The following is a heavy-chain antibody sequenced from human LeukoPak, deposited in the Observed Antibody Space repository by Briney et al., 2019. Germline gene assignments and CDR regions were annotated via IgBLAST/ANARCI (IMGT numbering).Heavy chain of an antibody. Sequence: GESLRISCKGSGYXFTSYWITWVRQMPGKGLEWMGRIDPSDSYTNYSPSFQGHVTISADKSISTAYLHWSSLKASDTAMYYCARQYCSSTSCYRSAFDIWGQGTMVTVSS. V-gene: IGHV5-10-1*01. CDR3: ARQYCSSTSCYRSAFDI. D-gene: IGHD2-2*01. CDR1: GYXFTSYW. CDR2: IDPSDSYT. J-gene: IGHJ3*02.